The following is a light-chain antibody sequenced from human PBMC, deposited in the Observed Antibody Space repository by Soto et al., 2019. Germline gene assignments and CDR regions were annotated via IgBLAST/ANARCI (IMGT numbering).Light chain of an antibody. CDR2: AES. CDR1: QAISSW. V-gene: IGKV1-12*01. J-gene: IGKJ2*01. CDR3: QQANSFPYT. Sequence: DIQMTQSPSSVSASVGDRVTITCRASQAISSWLAWYQQKPGKAPMLLIYAESSLQGGVPSRFSGGGSGTDFTLNISSLQPEDFAAYYCQQANSFPYTFGQGTKLEIK.